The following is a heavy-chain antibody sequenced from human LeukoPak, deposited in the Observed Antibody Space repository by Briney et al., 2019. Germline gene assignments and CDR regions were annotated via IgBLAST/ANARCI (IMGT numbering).Heavy chain of an antibody. CDR3: ARGWPFNRPHFQH. V-gene: IGHV4-34*01. J-gene: IGHJ1*01. D-gene: IGHD1-14*01. CDR1: DDSISTQTYT. Sequence: SETLSLTCNVSDDSISTQTYTWAWIRQSAGRRLEWIGEINHSGSTNYNPSLKSRVTISVDTSKNQFSLKLSSVTTADTAVYYCARGWPFNRPHFQHWGQGTLVTVSS. CDR2: INHSGST.